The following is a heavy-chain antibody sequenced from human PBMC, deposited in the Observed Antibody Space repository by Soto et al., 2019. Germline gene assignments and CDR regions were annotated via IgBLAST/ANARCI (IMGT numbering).Heavy chain of an antibody. V-gene: IGHV4-39*01. J-gene: IGHJ6*03. CDR1: GGSISSSSYY. CDR2: IYYSGST. Sequence: SETLSLTCTVSGGSISSSSYYWGWVRQPPGKGLEWIGSIYYSGSTYYNPSLKSRVTIFVDTSKNQFSLKLSSVTAADTAVYYCARLIRFLNYMDVWGKGTTVTVSS. D-gene: IGHD3-3*01. CDR3: ARLIRFLNYMDV.